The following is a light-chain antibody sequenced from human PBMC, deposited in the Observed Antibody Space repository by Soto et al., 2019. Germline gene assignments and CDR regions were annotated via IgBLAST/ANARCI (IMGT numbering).Light chain of an antibody. CDR3: QSYDSSLRGYV. CDR1: SSNIGAGYD. CDR2: DNN. Sequence: QSVLTQPPSLSGAPGQRVTISCTGSSSNIGAGYDVHWYQQLPGTAPKLLIYDNNNRPSGVPDRFSGSKSGTSASLAITGLQAEDEADYYCQSYDSSLRGYVFGPGTKVTVL. V-gene: IGLV1-40*01. J-gene: IGLJ1*01.